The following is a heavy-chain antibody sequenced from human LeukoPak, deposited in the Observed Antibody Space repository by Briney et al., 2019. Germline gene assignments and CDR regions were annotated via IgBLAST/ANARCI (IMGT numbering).Heavy chain of an antibody. CDR1: GYSFTSYW. CDR2: IYPGDSDT. D-gene: IGHD4-17*01. Sequence: GESLKISCKGSGYSFTSYWIGWVRQMPGKGLEWIGIIYPGDSDTRYSPSFQGQVTISADKSISTAYLQWSSLKASDTAMYYCARLSDYGDHVGAFDIWGQGTMVTVSS. CDR3: ARLSDYGDHVGAFDI. J-gene: IGHJ3*02. V-gene: IGHV5-51*01.